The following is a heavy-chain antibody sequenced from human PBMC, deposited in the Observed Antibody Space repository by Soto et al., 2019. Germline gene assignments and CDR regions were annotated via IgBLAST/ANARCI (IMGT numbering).Heavy chain of an antibody. J-gene: IGHJ6*02. Sequence: ASVKVSCKASGYTFTGYYMHWVRQAPGQGLEWMGGIIPIFGTANYAQKFQGIVTITADESTSTAYMELSSLRSEDTAVYYCARLISSVVVPAASTFLSGMDVWGQGTTVTVSS. CDR2: IIPIFGTA. CDR1: GYTFTGYY. V-gene: IGHV1-69*13. CDR3: ARLISSVVVPAASTFLSGMDV. D-gene: IGHD2-2*01.